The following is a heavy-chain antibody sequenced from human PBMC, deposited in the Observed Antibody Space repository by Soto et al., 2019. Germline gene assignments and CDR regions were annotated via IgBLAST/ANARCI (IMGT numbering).Heavy chain of an antibody. D-gene: IGHD6-19*01. CDR1: GGSISSSSYY. CDR2: IYYSGST. J-gene: IGHJ6*02. CDR3: AGPGGSGWYEYHGMDV. V-gene: IGHV4-39*01. Sequence: SETLSLTCTVSGGSISSSSYYWGWIRQPPGKGLEWIGSIYYSGSTYYNPSLKSRVTISVDTSKNQFSLKLSSVTAADTAVYYCAGPGGSGWYEYHGMDVWGQGTTVTVSS.